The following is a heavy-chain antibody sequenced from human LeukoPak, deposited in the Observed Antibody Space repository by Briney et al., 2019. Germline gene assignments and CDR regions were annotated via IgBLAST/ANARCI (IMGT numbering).Heavy chain of an antibody. Sequence: GGSLRLSCVASGFTFSNYGMHWVRQAPGKGLEWMAFIRYDGSKKYYADSVKGRFTISRDNSKNTLYLQMNSLRAEDTAMYYCANGPHYNILTGFYKVRSHLDYWGQGTLVTVSS. D-gene: IGHD3-9*01. V-gene: IGHV3-30*02. J-gene: IGHJ4*02. CDR3: ANGPHYNILTGFYKVRSHLDY. CDR2: IRYDGSKK. CDR1: GFTFSNYG.